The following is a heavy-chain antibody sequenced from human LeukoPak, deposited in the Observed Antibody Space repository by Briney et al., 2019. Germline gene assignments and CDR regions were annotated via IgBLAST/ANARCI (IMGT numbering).Heavy chain of an antibody. CDR1: GFTFSSFG. D-gene: IGHD6-19*01. J-gene: IGHJ4*02. CDR2: IRNDGTVQ. V-gene: IGHV3-30*02. CDR3: ASGGGWVFFN. Sequence: GGSLRLSCAASGFTFSSFGMHWVRRAPGKGLEWMTFIRNDGTVQYYADSVKGRFTISRDNSKNTLYLQMNSLIPEDTAVYYCASGGGWVFFNWGQGTLVTVSS.